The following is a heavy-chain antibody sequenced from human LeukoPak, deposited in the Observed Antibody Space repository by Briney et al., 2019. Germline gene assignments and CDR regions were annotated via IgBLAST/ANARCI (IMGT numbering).Heavy chain of an antibody. CDR1: GGSISSGGYY. CDR3: AREFSYGGNSRFDY. Sequence: SETLSLTCTVSGGSISSGGYYWSWIRQPPGKGLEWIGYIYHSGSTYYNPSLKSRVTISVDRSKNQFSLKLSSVTAADTAVYYCAREFSYGGNSRFDYWGQGTLVTVSS. J-gene: IGHJ4*02. D-gene: IGHD4-23*01. CDR2: IYHSGST. V-gene: IGHV4-30-2*01.